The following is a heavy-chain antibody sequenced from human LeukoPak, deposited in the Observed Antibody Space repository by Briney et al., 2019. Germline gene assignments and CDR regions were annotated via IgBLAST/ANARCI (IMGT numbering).Heavy chain of an antibody. Sequence: GGPLRLSCAASGFTFSSYAMSWVRQAPGKGLEWVSAISGSGGSTYYADSVKGRFTISRDNSKNTLYLQMNSLRAEDTAVYYCAKVEQWLVHYYFDYWGQGTLVTVSS. D-gene: IGHD6-19*01. CDR2: ISGSGGST. V-gene: IGHV3-23*01. J-gene: IGHJ4*02. CDR1: GFTFSSYA. CDR3: AKVEQWLVHYYFDY.